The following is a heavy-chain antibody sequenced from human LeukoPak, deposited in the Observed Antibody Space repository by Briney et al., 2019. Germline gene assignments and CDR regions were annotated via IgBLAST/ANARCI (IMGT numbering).Heavy chain of an antibody. J-gene: IGHJ6*02. V-gene: IGHV3-53*01. Sequence: GESLRLSCAVSGFPVYTNSMSWVRQVPGKGLEWVSVIYTGGTTHYAGTVKGRFTISRDNSKNTLYLQMNSLRAEDTAVYYCARVLEWLEGYYYYGMDVWGQGTTVTVSS. D-gene: IGHD3-3*01. CDR2: IYTGGTT. CDR3: ARVLEWLEGYYYYGMDV. CDR1: GFPVYTNS.